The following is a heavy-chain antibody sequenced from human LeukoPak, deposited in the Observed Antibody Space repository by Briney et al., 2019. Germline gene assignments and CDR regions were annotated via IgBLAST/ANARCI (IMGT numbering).Heavy chain of an antibody. CDR1: GGTFISYA. CDR2: IIPIFGTA. J-gene: IGHJ1*01. CDR3: AGASKHYDSSGPLWH. V-gene: IGHV1-69*13. Sequence: AVKVSCKASGGTFISYAISWVRQAPGQGLEWMGGIIPIFGTANYAQKFQGRFTITADESTSTAYMELSSLRSEDTAVYYCAGASKHYDSSGPLWHWGQGTLVTVSS. D-gene: IGHD3-22*01.